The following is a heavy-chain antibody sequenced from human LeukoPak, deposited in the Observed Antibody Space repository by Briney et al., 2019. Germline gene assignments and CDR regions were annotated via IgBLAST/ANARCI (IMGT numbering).Heavy chain of an antibody. D-gene: IGHD6-13*01. CDR2: IIPIFGTA. J-gene: IGHJ5*02. CDR3: ARWGAAAGTYWFDP. V-gene: IGHV1-69*05. CDR1: GGTFSSYA. Sequence: GASVKASCKASGGTFSSYAISWVRQAPGQGLEWMGGIIPIFGTANYAQKFQGRVTITTDESTSTAYMELSSLRSEDTAVYYCARWGAAAGTYWFDPWGQGTLVTVSS.